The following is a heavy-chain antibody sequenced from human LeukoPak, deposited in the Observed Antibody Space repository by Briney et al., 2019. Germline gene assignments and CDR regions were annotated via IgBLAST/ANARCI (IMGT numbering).Heavy chain of an antibody. D-gene: IGHD6-19*01. Sequence: GGSLRLSCAASGFTFSDYYMSWIRQAPGKGLEWVSYISSSGSTIYYADSVRGRFTISRDNAKNSLYLQMNSLRAEDTAVYYCARVEVAGFFRVNDYWGQGTLVTVSS. J-gene: IGHJ4*02. V-gene: IGHV3-11*01. CDR2: ISSSGSTI. CDR3: ARVEVAGFFRVNDY. CDR1: GFTFSDYY.